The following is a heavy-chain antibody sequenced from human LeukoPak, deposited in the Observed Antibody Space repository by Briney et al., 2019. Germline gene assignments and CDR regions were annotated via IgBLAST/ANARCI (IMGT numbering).Heavy chain of an antibody. CDR3: ARYYDILTGYNWFDP. CDR1: GDITHY. CDR2: IYFSGSA. J-gene: IGHJ5*02. Sequence: SETLSLTCIVSGDITHYWGWIRQPPGKGLECIGSIYFSGSAYYNPSLRSRVTISLDTSKNQFSLKLSSVTAADTAVYYCARYYDILTGYNWFDPWGQGTLVTVSS. D-gene: IGHD3-9*01. V-gene: IGHV4-39*07.